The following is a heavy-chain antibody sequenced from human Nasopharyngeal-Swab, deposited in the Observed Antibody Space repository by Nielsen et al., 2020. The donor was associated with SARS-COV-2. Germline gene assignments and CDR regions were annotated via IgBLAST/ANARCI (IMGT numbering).Heavy chain of an antibody. V-gene: IGHV3-30*04. CDR1: GFTLTSYT. J-gene: IGHJ4*02. CDR3: AREADSHDF. Sequence: GGSLRLSCAASGFTLTSYTMHWVRQAPGKGLEWVAVVLYDGTTRYYADSVKGRFTISRDTSENTLYLQMNSLRPDDMAVYYCAREADSHDFWGQGALVTVSS. CDR2: VLYDGTTR.